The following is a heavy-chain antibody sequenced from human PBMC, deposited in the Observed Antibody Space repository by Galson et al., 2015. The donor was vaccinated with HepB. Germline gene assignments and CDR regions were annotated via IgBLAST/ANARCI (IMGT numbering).Heavy chain of an antibody. D-gene: IGHD2-2*01. CDR2: TSGSAQST. CDR3: ARGACSTNNCFPFDH. CDR1: GFTYNTYA. J-gene: IGHJ4*02. Sequence: LRLSCAASGFTYNTYAMAWVRQSPGKGLEWVSSTSGSAQSTDYADSVKGRFIISRDNSKNTVYLQINSLRVEDTAVYYCARGACSTNNCFPFDHWGQGNLVTVSS. V-gene: IGHV3-23*01.